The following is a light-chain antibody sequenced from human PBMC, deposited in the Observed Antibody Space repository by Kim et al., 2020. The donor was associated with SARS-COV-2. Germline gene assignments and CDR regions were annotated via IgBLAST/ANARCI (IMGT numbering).Light chain of an antibody. V-gene: IGLV3-21*04. CDR1: NIGSKS. J-gene: IGLJ1*01. Sequence: PGKTASITCGGNNIGSKSVQWYQQKPGQAPVLLIFYDSDRPSGISERLSGSNSGNTATLTINRVEAGDEADYYCQVWDSGSDHYVFGSGTKVTVL. CDR3: QVWDSGSDHYV. CDR2: YDS.